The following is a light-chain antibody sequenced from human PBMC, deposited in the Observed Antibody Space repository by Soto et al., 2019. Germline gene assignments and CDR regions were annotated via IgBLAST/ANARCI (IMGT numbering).Light chain of an antibody. CDR2: GTS. V-gene: IGKV3-15*01. CDR1: QSAGTN. Sequence: EVVMTQSPATLSVSPGDRATLSCRASQSAGTNLAWYQRRPGQAPRLLIHGTSTRATGVPARFSVSASGTEFTLSISSLLSEDFAVYYCQHYDSWPPTYTFGQGTKLEI. CDR3: QHYDSWPPTYT. J-gene: IGKJ2*01.